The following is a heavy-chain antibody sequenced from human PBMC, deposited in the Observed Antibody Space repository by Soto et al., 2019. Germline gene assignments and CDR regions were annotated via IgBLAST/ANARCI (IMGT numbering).Heavy chain of an antibody. CDR2: IYVGGGT. CDR1: GLAVSTDY. V-gene: IGHV3-66*01. Sequence: EVHLVESGGDLVQPGGSLRLSCAASGLAVSTDYMTWVRQAPGKGLEWVSLIYVGGGTYYADSVKGRFTISRDNSNSTLYLQMNSLRVEDTAVYYCAVYAARHWFGPWGQGTLVTVSS. CDR3: AVYAARHWFGP. J-gene: IGHJ5*02. D-gene: IGHD6-6*01.